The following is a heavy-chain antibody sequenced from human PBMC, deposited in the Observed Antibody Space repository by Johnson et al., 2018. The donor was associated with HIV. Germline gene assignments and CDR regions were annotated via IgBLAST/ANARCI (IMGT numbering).Heavy chain of an antibody. Sequence: VQVVESGGGVVQPGRSLRLSCAASGFTFSSYAMSWVRQAPGKGLEWVSAISGSGGSTYYADSVKGRFTISRDNSKNTLYLQMNSLRAEDTAVYYCARSVDYGDSLCAFDIWGQGTMVTVSS. CDR1: GFTFSSYA. J-gene: IGHJ3*02. CDR3: ARSVDYGDSLCAFDI. CDR2: ISGSGGST. D-gene: IGHD4-17*01. V-gene: IGHV3-23*04.